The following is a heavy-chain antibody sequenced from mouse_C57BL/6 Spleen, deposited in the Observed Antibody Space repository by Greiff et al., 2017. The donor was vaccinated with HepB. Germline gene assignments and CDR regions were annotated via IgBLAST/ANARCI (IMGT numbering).Heavy chain of an antibody. CDR2: ISYDGSN. D-gene: IGHD3-2*02. J-gene: IGHJ4*01. Sequence: DVKLQESGPGLVKPSQSLSLTCSVTGYSITSGYYWNWIRQFPGNKLEWMGYISYDGSNNYNPSLKNRISITRDTSKNQFFLKLNSVTTEDTATYYCAREAQATWKPYAMDYWGQGTSVTVSS. V-gene: IGHV3-6*01. CDR1: GYSITSGYY. CDR3: AREAQATWKPYAMDY.